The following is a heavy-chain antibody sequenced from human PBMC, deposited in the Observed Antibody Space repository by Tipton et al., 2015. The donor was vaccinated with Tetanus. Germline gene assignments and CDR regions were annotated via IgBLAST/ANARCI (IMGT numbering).Heavy chain of an antibody. V-gene: IGHV3-23*01. CDR2: ISGSGGST. Sequence: GSLRLSCAASGFTFSSYAMSWVRQAPGKGLEWVSAISGSGGSTYYADSVKGRFTISRDNSKNTLYLQMNSLRAEDTAVYYCAKFPLYGDYGDDAFDIWGQGTMVTVSS. CDR3: AKFPLYGDYGDDAFDI. J-gene: IGHJ3*02. CDR1: GFTFSSYA. D-gene: IGHD4-17*01.